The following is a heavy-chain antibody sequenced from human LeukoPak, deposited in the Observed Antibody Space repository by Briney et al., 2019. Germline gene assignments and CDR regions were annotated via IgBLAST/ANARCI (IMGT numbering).Heavy chain of an antibody. CDR1: GYTFTAYY. CDR2: INPNSGGT. V-gene: IGHV1-2*02. CDR3: AKASPDDAFDI. Sequence: GASVKVSCKAYGYTFTAYYMHWLRQAPGQGLEWMGWINPNSGGTNYAQKFQGRVTMTRDTSISTAYMELSRLRSDDTAVYYCAKASPDDAFDIWGQGTMVTVSS. J-gene: IGHJ3*02.